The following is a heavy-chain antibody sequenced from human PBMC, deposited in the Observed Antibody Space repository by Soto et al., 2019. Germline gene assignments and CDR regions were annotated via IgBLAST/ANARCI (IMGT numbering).Heavy chain of an antibody. D-gene: IGHD3-16*02. Sequence: QVQLVQSGAEEKKPGSSVKVFCKASGGTFSSYAISWVRQAPGQGLEWMGGIIPIFGTANYAQKLQGRVTITADESTSTSYTELSSLRSEDTAVYYCARGGITFGAVIVEYYQHWCQGTLLTVSS. CDR1: GGTFSSYA. V-gene: IGHV1-69*01. CDR3: ARGGITFGAVIVEYYQH. CDR2: IIPIFGTA. J-gene: IGHJ1*01.